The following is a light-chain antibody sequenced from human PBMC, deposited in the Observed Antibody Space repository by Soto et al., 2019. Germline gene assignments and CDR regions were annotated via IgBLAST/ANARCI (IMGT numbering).Light chain of an antibody. CDR1: RDISFSSTKKNY. V-gene: IGKV4-1*01. CDR3: QQYFVTHRP. Sequence: IVLTQSPDSLAVSLGEGATINCKSSRDISFSSTKKNYLGWYQQKPGQPPKLLMSGASTREPGVPERFSGSGSATDFNLTISSVQAEDVAVYSCQQYFVTHRPFGQGTKVDIK. CDR2: GAS. J-gene: IGKJ1*01.